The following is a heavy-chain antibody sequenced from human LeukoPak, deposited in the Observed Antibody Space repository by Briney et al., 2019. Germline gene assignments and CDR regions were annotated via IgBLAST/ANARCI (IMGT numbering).Heavy chain of an antibody. Sequence: GRSLRLSCAASGFTFDDYAMPWVRQAPGKGLEWVSGISWNSGSIGYADSVKGRFTISRDNAKNSLYLQMNSLRAEDTALYYCANGRGGSITIPFDYWGQGTLVTVSS. V-gene: IGHV3-9*01. J-gene: IGHJ4*02. CDR2: ISWNSGSI. D-gene: IGHD2-15*01. CDR1: GFTFDDYA. CDR3: ANGRGGSITIPFDY.